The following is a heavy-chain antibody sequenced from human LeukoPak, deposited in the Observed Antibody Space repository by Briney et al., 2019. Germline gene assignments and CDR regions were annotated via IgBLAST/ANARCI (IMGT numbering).Heavy chain of an antibody. Sequence: PGGSLGLSCAASGFTFSSYAMHWVRQAPGKGLEWVAVISYDGSNKYYADSVKGRFTISRDNSKNTLYLQMSSLRAEDTAVYYCARDRVVRGVIYLFDYWGQGTLVTVSS. V-gene: IGHV3-30*04. CDR1: GFTFSSYA. J-gene: IGHJ4*02. CDR2: ISYDGSNK. D-gene: IGHD3-10*01. CDR3: ARDRVVRGVIYLFDY.